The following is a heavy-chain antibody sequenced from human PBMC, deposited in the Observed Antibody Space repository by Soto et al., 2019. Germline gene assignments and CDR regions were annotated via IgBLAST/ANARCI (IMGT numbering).Heavy chain of an antibody. J-gene: IGHJ5*02. V-gene: IGHV4-61*01. CDR1: GGSVSSGSYY. CDR2: IYYSGST. D-gene: IGHD6-13*01. Sequence: LSLTCTVSGGSVSSGSYYWSWIRQPPGKGLEWIGYIYYSGSTNYNTSLKSRVTISVDTSKNQFSLTLSSVTAADTAVYYCARDGYSSSGRWFDPWGQGTLVTVSS. CDR3: ARDGYSSSGRWFDP.